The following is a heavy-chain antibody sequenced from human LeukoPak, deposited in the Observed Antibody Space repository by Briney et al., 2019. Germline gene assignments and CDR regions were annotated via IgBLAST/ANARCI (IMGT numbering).Heavy chain of an antibody. V-gene: IGHV4-4*02. Sequence: SETLSLTCAVSGGSISSSNWWSWVRQPPGKGQEWIGEIYHSGSTNYNPSLKSRVTISVDKSKNQFSLKLSSVTAADTAVYYCARYLAAANWFDPWGQGTLVTVSS. J-gene: IGHJ5*02. CDR2: IYHSGST. CDR1: GGSISSSNW. CDR3: ARYLAAANWFDP. D-gene: IGHD6-13*01.